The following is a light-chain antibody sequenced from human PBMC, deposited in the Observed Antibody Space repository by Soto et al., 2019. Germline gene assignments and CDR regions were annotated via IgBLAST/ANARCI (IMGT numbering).Light chain of an antibody. Sequence: QSVLTQPPSASGSPGQSVTISCTGTSSDVGGYNYVSWYQQHPGKAPKLMIYEVIKRPSGVPDRFSGSKSGNTASLTVTGLQAEDEADYYCSSYAGSNNLRVFGGGTKLTVL. V-gene: IGLV2-8*01. CDR2: EVI. CDR3: SSYAGSNNLRV. CDR1: SSDVGGYNY. J-gene: IGLJ2*01.